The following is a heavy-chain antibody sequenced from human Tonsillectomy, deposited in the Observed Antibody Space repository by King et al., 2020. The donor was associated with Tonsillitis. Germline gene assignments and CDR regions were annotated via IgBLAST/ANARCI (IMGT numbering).Heavy chain of an antibody. CDR1: GDSINGYY. D-gene: IGHD2-21*01. CDR3: ARGSDSRKTGY. V-gene: IGHV4-59*01. CDR2: FYHSGGT. J-gene: IGHJ4*02. Sequence: VQLQESGPRLVKPSETLSLTCTFSGDSINGYYESWIRQPPGKGLEWIGYFYHSGGTISNPSLKSRVIISVDTSKNQFSLRLNSVTAADTAVYYWARGSDSRKTGYWGQGTLVTVSS.